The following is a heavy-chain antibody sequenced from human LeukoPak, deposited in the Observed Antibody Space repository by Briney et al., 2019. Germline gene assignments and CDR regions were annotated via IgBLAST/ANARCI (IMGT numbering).Heavy chain of an antibody. CDR2: ISGSGGTT. CDR3: ARQDSGSSNYYYYMDV. V-gene: IGHV3-23*01. Sequence: GGSLRLSCAASGFTFSSYAMSWVRQAPGKGLEWVSAISGSGGTTYYADSVKGRFTISRDNSKNTLYLQMNSLRAEDTAVYYCARQDSGSSNYYYYMDVWGKGTTVTVSS. D-gene: IGHD3-22*01. J-gene: IGHJ6*03. CDR1: GFTFSSYA.